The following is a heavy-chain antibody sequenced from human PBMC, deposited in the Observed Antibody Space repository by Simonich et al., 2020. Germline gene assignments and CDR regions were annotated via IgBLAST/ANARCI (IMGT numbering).Heavy chain of an antibody. V-gene: IGHV1-2*02. D-gene: IGHD6-25*01. J-gene: IGHJ2*01. CDR2: INPNSGGT. Sequence: QVQLVQSGAEVQKPGASVKGSCKASGYTFTGYYMHWVRQAPGQGLEWMRWINPNSGGTNDAPKVQGRVTMTRDTSISTAYRELSRLRSDDTAVYYCARGGLGHWYFDLWGRGTLVTVSS. CDR3: ARGGLGHWYFDL. CDR1: GYTFTGYY.